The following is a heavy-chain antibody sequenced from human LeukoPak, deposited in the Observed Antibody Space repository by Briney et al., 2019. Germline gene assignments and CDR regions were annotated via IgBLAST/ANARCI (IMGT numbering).Heavy chain of an antibody. CDR3: ASAVAAFYYFDY. CDR2: IYYSGST. D-gene: IGHD6-19*01. V-gene: IGHV4-4*02. CDR1: GDSISTNHW. Sequence: SETLSLTCAVSGDSISTNHWWSWVRQPPGKGLEWIGYIYYSGSTNYNPSLKSRVTISVDTSKNQFSLKLSSVTAADTAVYYCASAVAAFYYFDYWGQGTLVTVSS. J-gene: IGHJ4*02.